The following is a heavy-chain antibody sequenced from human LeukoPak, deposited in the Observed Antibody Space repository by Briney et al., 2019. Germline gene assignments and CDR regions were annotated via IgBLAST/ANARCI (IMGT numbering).Heavy chain of an antibody. V-gene: IGHV1-18*01. CDR1: GYSFTSYG. J-gene: IGHJ4*02. Sequence: ASVKVSCKASGYSFTSYGISWVRQAPGQGLEWRGWISAYNGNKNYTQRLTGRLTMTTDPSTSTAYMELRSLRSDDTAVYYCARTLVYDYVWGSYRYTGSFDYWGQGTLVTVSS. CDR2: ISAYNGNK. D-gene: IGHD3-16*02. CDR3: ARTLVYDYVWGSYRYTGSFDY.